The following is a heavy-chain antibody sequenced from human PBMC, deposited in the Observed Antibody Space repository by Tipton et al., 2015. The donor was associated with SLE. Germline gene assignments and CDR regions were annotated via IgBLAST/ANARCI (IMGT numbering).Heavy chain of an antibody. Sequence: QSGAEVKRPGASVKVSCKATGYTYTRYGITWVRQAPGQGLEWTGWINANNGKTSFAQRLQGRVTLTTDTSISTVYMDLSRLKSEPPGVYYGAEDFRSTGSLARIRGTVGGGFGFWAQGPMVTFPS. D-gene: IGHD2-8*02. CDR1: GYTYTRYG. J-gene: IGHJ3*01. V-gene: IGHV1-18*01. CDR2: INANNGKT. CDR3: AEDFRSTGSLARIRGTVGGGFGF.